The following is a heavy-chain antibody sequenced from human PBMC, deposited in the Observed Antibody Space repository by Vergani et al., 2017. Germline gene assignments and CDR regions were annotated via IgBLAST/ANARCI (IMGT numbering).Heavy chain of an antibody. V-gene: IGHV4-59*01. CDR1: GGSISSYY. Sequence: QVQLQESGPGLVKPSETLSLTCTVSGGSISSYYWSWIRQPPGQGLEWIGYIYYSGSTNYNPSLKSRVTISVDTSKNQFSLKLSSVTAADTAVYYCARDLYGSGSYWGQGTLVTVSS. J-gene: IGHJ4*02. CDR3: ARDLYGSGSY. CDR2: IYYSGST. D-gene: IGHD3-10*01.